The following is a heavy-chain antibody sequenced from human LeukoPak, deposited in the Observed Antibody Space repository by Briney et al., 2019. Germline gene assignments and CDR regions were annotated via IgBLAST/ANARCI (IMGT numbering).Heavy chain of an antibody. J-gene: IGHJ4*02. CDR2: ISYDGSNK. D-gene: IGHD5-18*01. CDR3: ARDPSTLYSYDY. V-gene: IGHV3-30-3*01. CDR1: GFTFSSYA. Sequence: PGRSLRLSCAASGFTFSSYAMHWVRQAPGKGLEWVAVISYDGSNKYYADSVKGRFTISRDNSKNTLYLQMNSLRAEDTAVYYCARDPSTLYSYDYWGQGNLVTVSA.